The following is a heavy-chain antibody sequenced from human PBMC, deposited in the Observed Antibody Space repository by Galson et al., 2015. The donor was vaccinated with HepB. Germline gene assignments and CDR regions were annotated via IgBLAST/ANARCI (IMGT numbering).Heavy chain of an antibody. CDR1: GFSLSTSAVG. J-gene: IGHJ4*02. Sequence: PALVKPTQTLTLTCTFSGFSLSTSAVGVGWIRQPPGKALEWLALIYWDDDNRYRPSLKSRLTGTKDTSKNQVVLTMTNVDPVDTATYYCAHRSLRTLYNRAWNEAYFDYWGQGALVTVSS. CDR3: AHRSLRTLYNRAWNEAYFDY. CDR2: IYWDDDN. D-gene: IGHD1-1*01. V-gene: IGHV2-5*02.